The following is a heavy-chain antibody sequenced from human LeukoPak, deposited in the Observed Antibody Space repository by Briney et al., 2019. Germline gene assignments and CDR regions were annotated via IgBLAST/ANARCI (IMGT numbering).Heavy chain of an antibody. CDR1: GFTFDEYG. D-gene: IGHD6-19*01. Sequence: GGSLRLSCAASGFTFDEYGMHWVRQAPGKGLEWVSLISGDGGSTFYADSVKGRFTISRDNSKNSLYLQMNRLRTEDTASYYCAKDQWQAGGFDYWGQGTLVTVSS. CDR2: ISGDGGST. J-gene: IGHJ4*02. CDR3: AKDQWQAGGFDY. V-gene: IGHV3-43*02.